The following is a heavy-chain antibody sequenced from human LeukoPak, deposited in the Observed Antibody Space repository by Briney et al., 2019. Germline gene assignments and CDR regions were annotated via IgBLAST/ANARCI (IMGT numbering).Heavy chain of an antibody. V-gene: IGHV4-59*01. CDR3: ARGGRGDYPRNWFDP. CDR2: IYYSGST. Sequence: PSETLSLTCTVSGGSISSYYWSWIRQPPGKGLEWIGYIYYSGSTNYNPSLKSRVTISVDTSKNQFSLKLSSVTAADTAVYYCARGGRGDYPRNWFDPWGQGTLVTVSS. CDR1: GGSISSYY. D-gene: IGHD4-17*01. J-gene: IGHJ5*02.